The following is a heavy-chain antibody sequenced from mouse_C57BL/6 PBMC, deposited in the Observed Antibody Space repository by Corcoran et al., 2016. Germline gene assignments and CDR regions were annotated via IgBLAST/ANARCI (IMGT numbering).Heavy chain of an antibody. Sequence: QIQLVQSGPELKKPGETVKISCKASGYTFTTYGKSWVKPAPGKGLKWMGWINTYSGVPTYAADFKGRFAFSLETSASTAYLQINNLKNEETATYGCARLYHYAMDYWGQGTSVIVSS. CDR3: ARLYHYAMDY. J-gene: IGHJ4*01. D-gene: IGHD1-3*01. CDR2: INTYSGVP. V-gene: IGHV9-3*01. CDR1: GYTFTTYG.